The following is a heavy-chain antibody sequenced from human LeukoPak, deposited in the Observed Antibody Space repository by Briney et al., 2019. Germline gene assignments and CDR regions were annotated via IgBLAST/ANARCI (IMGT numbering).Heavy chain of an antibody. Sequence: SETLSLNCTVSGGSISSSSYYWGWIRQPPGKGLEWIGSIYYSGSTYYNPSLKSRVTISVDTSKNQFSLKLSSVTAADTAVYYCARLVLVRGGWFDPWGQGTLVTVSS. J-gene: IGHJ5*02. V-gene: IGHV4-39*01. D-gene: IGHD6-6*01. CDR1: GGSISSSSYY. CDR3: ARLVLVRGGWFDP. CDR2: IYYSGST.